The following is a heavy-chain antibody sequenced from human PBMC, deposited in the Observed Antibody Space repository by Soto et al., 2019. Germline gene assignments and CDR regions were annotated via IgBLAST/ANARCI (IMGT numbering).Heavy chain of an antibody. CDR2: ITGSGSST. V-gene: IGHV3-23*01. J-gene: IGHJ4*02. CDR1: GFAFRDFA. CDR3: ARDKGRYSYGPMV. Sequence: GGSLRLSCAASGFAFRDFAMIWVRQAPGKGLEWVSAITGSGSSTYNADSVKGRFSISRDNSKNTLYLQMNSLRAEDTAVYYCARDKGRYSYGPMVWGQGTLVTVSS. D-gene: IGHD5-18*01.